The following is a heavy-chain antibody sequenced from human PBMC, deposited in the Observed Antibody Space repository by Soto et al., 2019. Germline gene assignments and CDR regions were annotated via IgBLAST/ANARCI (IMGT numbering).Heavy chain of an antibody. CDR3: ARDGYSSGWPQGERAFDI. J-gene: IGHJ3*02. V-gene: IGHV1-2*02. D-gene: IGHD6-19*01. CDR1: GYAFTGYY. Sequence: ASVKVSCKASGYAFTGYYMHWVRQAPGQGLEWMGWINPNSGGTNYAQKFQGRVTMTRDASISTAYMELSRLRSDDTAVYYCARDGYSSGWPQGERAFDIWGQGTMGTVS. CDR2: INPNSGGT.